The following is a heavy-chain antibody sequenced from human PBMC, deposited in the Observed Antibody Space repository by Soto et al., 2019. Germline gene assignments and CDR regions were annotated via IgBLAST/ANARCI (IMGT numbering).Heavy chain of an antibody. Sequence: SVKVSCKASGGTFSSYAISWLRQAPGQGLEWMGGIIPIFGTANYAQKFQGRVTITADESTSTAYMELSSLRSEDTAVYYCARAGSGQRQLVPGLFDYWGQGTLVTVSS. V-gene: IGHV1-69*13. J-gene: IGHJ4*02. CDR1: GGTFSSYA. D-gene: IGHD6-6*01. CDR2: IIPIFGTA. CDR3: ARAGSGQRQLVPGLFDY.